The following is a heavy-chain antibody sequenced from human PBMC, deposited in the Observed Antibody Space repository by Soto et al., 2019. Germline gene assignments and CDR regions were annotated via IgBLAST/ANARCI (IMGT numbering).Heavy chain of an antibody. D-gene: IGHD2-2*01. J-gene: IGHJ4*02. CDR3: AKAVKRYQLLLSFDY. CDR1: GFTFSSYA. V-gene: IGHV3-23*01. CDR2: ISGSGGST. Sequence: EVQLLESGGGLVQPGGSLRLSCAASGFTFSSYAMSWVRQAPGKGLEWVSAISGSGGSTYYADSVKGRFTISRDNSKNTLYLQMNRLRAEDTAVYYCAKAVKRYQLLLSFDYWGQGTLVTVSS.